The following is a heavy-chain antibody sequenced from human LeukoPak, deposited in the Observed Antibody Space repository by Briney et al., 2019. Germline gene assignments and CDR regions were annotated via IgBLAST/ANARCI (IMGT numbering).Heavy chain of an antibody. CDR3: ARGGSEPSGYDFWSGYCRFDP. V-gene: IGHV4-59*08. CDR1: GGSISSYY. D-gene: IGHD3-3*01. CDR2: IYYSGST. J-gene: IGHJ5*02. Sequence: SETLSLTCTVSGGSISSYYWSWIRQPPGKGLEWIGYIYYSGSTNYNPSLKSRVTISVDTSKNQFSLKLSSVTAADTAVYYCARGGSEPSGYDFWSGYCRFDPWGQGTLVTVSS.